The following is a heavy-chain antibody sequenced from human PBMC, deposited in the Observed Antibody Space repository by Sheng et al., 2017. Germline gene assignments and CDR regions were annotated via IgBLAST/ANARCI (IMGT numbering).Heavy chain of an antibody. V-gene: IGHV3-53*01. J-gene: IGHJ6*02. CDR2: IYSGGNT. CDR1: GTTVTSHH. Sequence: VQLVESGGGLIQPGGSLTLSCAASGTTVTSHHMSWVRQAPGKGLEWVSSIYSGGNTYYADSVRGRFTVSRDISKTTLYLQMNSLRVDDTAVYYCTRDPFIDYYYDGMDVWGQGTTVIVS. CDR3: TRDPFIDYYYDGMDV.